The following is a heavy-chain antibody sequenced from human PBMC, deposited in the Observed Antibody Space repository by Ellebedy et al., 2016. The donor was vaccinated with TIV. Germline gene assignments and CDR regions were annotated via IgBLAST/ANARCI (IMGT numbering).Heavy chain of an antibody. Sequence: SLKISXAASGFTFSSYAMHWVRQAPGKGLEWVSGISWNSAGIGYADSVKGRFTISRDNAKNSLYLQMTSLRAEDTALYYCAKVTDYGGDWYFDLWGRGTLVTVSS. D-gene: IGHD4-23*01. J-gene: IGHJ2*01. CDR1: GFTFSSYA. V-gene: IGHV3-9*01. CDR3: AKVTDYGGDWYFDL. CDR2: ISWNSAGI.